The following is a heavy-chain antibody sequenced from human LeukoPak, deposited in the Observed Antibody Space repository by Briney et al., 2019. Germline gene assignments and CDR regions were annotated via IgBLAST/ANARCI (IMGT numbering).Heavy chain of an antibody. CDR3: ASGPMVVTLIDH. D-gene: IGHD4-23*01. CDR2: INPNSGGT. V-gene: IGHV1-2*06. Sequence: ASVKVSCKTSGYTFTGYYMHWVRQAPGRGLEWMGRINPNSGGTNYAQKFQGRVTMTRDTSISTAYMELSRLRSDDTAVYYCASGPMVVTLIDHWGQGALVTVSS. J-gene: IGHJ4*02. CDR1: GYTFTGYY.